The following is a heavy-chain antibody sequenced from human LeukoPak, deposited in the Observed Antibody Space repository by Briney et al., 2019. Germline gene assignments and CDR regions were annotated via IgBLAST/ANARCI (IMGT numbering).Heavy chain of an antibody. Sequence: SETLSLTCTVSGGSISSQYWSWIRQSPGEGLVWIGRIDASGKTNYNPSLKSRVTISIDKSKGQFSLKVNSVSAADTAVYYCARGVGSSSSNWFDPWGQGALVTVSS. CDR1: GGSISSQY. D-gene: IGHD6-13*01. V-gene: IGHV4-4*07. J-gene: IGHJ5*02. CDR3: ARGVGSSSSNWFDP. CDR2: IDASGKT.